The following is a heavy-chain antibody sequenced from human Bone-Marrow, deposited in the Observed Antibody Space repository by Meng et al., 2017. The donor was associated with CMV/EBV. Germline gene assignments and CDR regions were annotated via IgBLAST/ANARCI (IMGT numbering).Heavy chain of an antibody. CDR1: GYTFTSYD. Sequence: ASGKVSCQASGYTFTSYDINWVRQATGQGLEWMGWMNPNSGNTGYAQKFQGRVTMTRNTSISTAYMELSSLRSEDTAVYYCARGELNGDIVVVPAAIPDYYYYYGMDVWGQGTTVTVSS. J-gene: IGHJ6*02. V-gene: IGHV1-8*01. CDR3: ARGELNGDIVVVPAAIPDYYYYYGMDV. D-gene: IGHD2-2*02. CDR2: MNPNSGNT.